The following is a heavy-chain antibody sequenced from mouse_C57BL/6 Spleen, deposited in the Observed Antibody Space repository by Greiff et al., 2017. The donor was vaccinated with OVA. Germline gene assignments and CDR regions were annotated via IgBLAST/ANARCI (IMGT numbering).Heavy chain of an antibody. V-gene: IGHV1-54*01. J-gene: IGHJ4*01. Sequence: VKLMESGAELVRPGTSVKVSCKASGYAFTNYLIEWVKQRPGQGLEWIGVINPGSGGTNYNEKFKGKATLTADKSSSTAYMQLSSLTSEDSAVYFCARRLPYYAMDYWGQGTSVTVSS. CDR2: INPGSGGT. CDR3: ARRLPYYAMDY. CDR1: GYAFTNYL.